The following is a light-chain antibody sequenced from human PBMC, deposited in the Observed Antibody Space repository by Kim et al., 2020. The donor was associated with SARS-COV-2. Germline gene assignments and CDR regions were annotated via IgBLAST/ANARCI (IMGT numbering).Light chain of an antibody. J-gene: IGKJ5*01. Sequence: EIVLTQSPATLSLSPGERATLSCRASQSVSSYLAWYQQKPGQAPRLLIYDASNRVTGIPARFSGSGSGTDFTLSISRLEPEDFAVYYCQQRNSWPITFGQGTRLEIK. CDR1: QSVSSY. CDR3: QQRNSWPIT. V-gene: IGKV3-11*01. CDR2: DAS.